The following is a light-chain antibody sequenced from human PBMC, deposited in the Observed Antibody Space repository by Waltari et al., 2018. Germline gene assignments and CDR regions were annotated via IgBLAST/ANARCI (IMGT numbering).Light chain of an antibody. J-gene: IGLJ3*02. V-gene: IGLV2-14*03. CDR1: SSDVVGYTY. CDR3: SSYTSSSTWV. Sequence: QSALTQPASVSGSPGQSITISCTGTSSDVVGYTYVSWYQQHPGKAPKLMIYDVTTRPSGVSNRFSGSKSVNTASLTISGLQAEDEADYYCSSYTSSSTWVFGGGTKLTVL. CDR2: DVT.